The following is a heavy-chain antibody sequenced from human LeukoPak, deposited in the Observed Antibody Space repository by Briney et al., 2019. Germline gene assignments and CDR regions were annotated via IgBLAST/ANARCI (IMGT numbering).Heavy chain of an antibody. J-gene: IGHJ4*02. CDR2: IRRRANDGTT. Sequence: SLRLSCAASRFTFRSYEMNWVRQAPGKGLEWIGFIRRRANDGTTEYAASVKGRFTMSRDDSKSIVYLQMNGLQTEDTALYYCTRADGDYDHHFFDYWGQGTQVIVSS. V-gene: IGHV3-49*04. CDR3: TRADGDYDHHFFDY. CDR1: RFTFRSYE. D-gene: IGHD4-17*01.